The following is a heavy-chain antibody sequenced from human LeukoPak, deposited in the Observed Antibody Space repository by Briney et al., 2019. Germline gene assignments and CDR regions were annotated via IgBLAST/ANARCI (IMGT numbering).Heavy chain of an antibody. D-gene: IGHD3-22*01. V-gene: IGHV1-2*02. J-gene: IGHJ1*01. CDR2: INPNSGGT. CDR1: VYTFTGYY. CDR3: ASYPMYYYDSSGPKSEYFQH. Sequence: GASVKVSCKASVYTFTGYYMHWVRQAPGQGLEWMGWINPNSGGTNYAQKFQGRVTMTRDTSISTAYMELSRLRSDDTAVYYCASYPMYYYDSSGPKSEYFQHWGQGTLVTVSS.